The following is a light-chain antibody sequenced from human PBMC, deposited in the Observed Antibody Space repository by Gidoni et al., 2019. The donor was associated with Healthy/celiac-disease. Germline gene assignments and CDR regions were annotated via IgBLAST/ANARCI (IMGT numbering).Light chain of an antibody. J-gene: IGKJ5*01. CDR1: QSFSSN. V-gene: IGKV3-15*01. Sequence: EIVMTQSPATLSVSPGERATLSCRASQSFSSNLAWYQQKPGQAPRLLIYGASTRATGIPARFSGSGSATEFTLTISSLQSADFAVYYCQQYNNWPITFGQGTRLEIK. CDR2: GAS. CDR3: QQYNNWPIT.